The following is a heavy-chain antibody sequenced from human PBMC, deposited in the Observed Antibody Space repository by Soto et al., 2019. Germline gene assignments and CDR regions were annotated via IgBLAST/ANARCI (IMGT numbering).Heavy chain of an antibody. CDR1: GFTFSSYA. J-gene: IGHJ6*02. CDR2: ISYDGSNK. CDR3: ARVPRPWGYYYGMDV. V-gene: IGHV3-30-3*01. Sequence: QVQLVESGGGVVQPGRSLRLSCAASGFTFSSYAMHGVRQAPGKGLEWVAVISYDGSNKYYADSVKGRFTISRDNSKNTLYLQMNSLRAEDTAVYYCARVPRPWGYYYGMDVWGQGTTVTVSS. D-gene: IGHD6-6*01.